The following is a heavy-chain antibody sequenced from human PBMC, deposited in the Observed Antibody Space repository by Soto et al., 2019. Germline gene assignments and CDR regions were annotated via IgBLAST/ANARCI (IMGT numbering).Heavy chain of an antibody. CDR1: GIDFSNYA. CDR2: SSASGRSR. D-gene: IGHD6-19*01. V-gene: IGHV3-23*01. J-gene: IGHJ4*02. Sequence: PXVSLRLSCVASGIDFSNYAMSWVRQAPGKGLEWVSISSASGRSRYHADSVKGRFTISRDNSKNTLYLHMTNLRAEDTAVYYCAKDGNWLDVYFDVWGQGTPVTVSS. CDR3: AKDGNWLDVYFDV.